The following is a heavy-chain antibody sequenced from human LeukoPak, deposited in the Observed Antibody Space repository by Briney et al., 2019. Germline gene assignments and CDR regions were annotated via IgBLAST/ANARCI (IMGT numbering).Heavy chain of an antibody. CDR2: ISAYNGNT. J-gene: IGHJ5*02. CDR1: GYTFTSYG. V-gene: IGHV1-18*01. CDR3: ARVDYYYDSSGSGSTFDP. D-gene: IGHD3-22*01. Sequence: ASVKVSCKASGYTFTSYGISWVRQAPGQGLEWMGWISAYNGNTNYAQKLQGRVTMTTDTSTSTAYMDLRSLRSDDTAVYYCARVDYYYDSSGSGSTFDPWGQGTLVTVSS.